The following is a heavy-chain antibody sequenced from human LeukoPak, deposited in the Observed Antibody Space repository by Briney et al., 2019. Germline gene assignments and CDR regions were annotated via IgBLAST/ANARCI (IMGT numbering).Heavy chain of an antibody. V-gene: IGHV1-18*01. D-gene: IGHD2-2*01. Sequence: ASVKVSCKASGYTFTSYGITWVRQTPGQGLEWMGWISAYNGDTNYAQKLQGRVTMTRDTSTSTAYMELRSLRSDDTAVYYCARADIVVVPAAPFYSDYWGQGTLVTVSS. CDR1: GYTFTSYG. CDR3: ARADIVVVPAAPFYSDY. J-gene: IGHJ4*02. CDR2: ISAYNGDT.